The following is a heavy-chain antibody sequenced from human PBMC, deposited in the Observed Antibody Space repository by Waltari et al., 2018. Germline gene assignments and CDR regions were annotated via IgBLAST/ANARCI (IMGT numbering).Heavy chain of an antibody. V-gene: IGHV4-59*01. CDR2: IYYSGVT. Sequence: QVQLQESGPGLVKPSETLSLTCTVSGGSISSYYWSWIRQPPGKGLEWIGYIYYSGVTNYSPSLKSRVTISVDTSKNQFSRKLSSVTAADTAVYYCVRDLGGSGNSWFDAWGQGTLVTVSS. CDR1: GGSISSYY. J-gene: IGHJ5*02. CDR3: VRDLGGSGNSWFDA. D-gene: IGHD3-10*01.